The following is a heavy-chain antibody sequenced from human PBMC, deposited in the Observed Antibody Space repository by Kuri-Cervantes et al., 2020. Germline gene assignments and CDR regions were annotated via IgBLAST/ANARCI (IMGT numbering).Heavy chain of an antibody. CDR3: ARRTPDWRIDY. CDR1: GYTFTSYG. J-gene: IGHJ4*02. CDR2: ISAYNGNT. Sequence: ASVKVSCKASGYTFTSYGISWVRQAPGQGLEWMGWISAYNGNTNYAQKLQGRVTMTTDTSTSTAYMELSRLRSDDTAVYYCARRTPDWRIDYWGQGTLVTVSS. D-gene: IGHD3-3*01. V-gene: IGHV1-18*01.